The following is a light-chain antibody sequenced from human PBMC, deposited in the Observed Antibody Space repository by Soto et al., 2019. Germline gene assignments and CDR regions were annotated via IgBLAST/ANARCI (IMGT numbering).Light chain of an antibody. V-gene: IGLV5-45*03. CDR3: MIWHSSAWV. Sequence: VLTQPSSLSASPGASASLTCTLRSGINVGTYRIYWYQQKPGSPPQYLLRYKSDSDKQQGSGVPSRFSGSKDASANAGILLISGLQSEDEADYYCMIWHSSAWVFGGGTKVTVL. CDR2: YKSDSDK. CDR1: SGINVGTYR. J-gene: IGLJ3*02.